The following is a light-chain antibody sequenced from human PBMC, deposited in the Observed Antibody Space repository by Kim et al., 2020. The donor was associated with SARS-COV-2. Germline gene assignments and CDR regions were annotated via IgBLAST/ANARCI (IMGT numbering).Light chain of an antibody. CDR3: QQYGSSPPVT. V-gene: IGKV3-20*01. J-gene: IGKJ4*01. Sequence: EIVLTQSPGTLSLSPGERATLSCRARQSVSSSYLAWYQQKPGQAPRLLIYGASSRATGIPDRFSGRGSGTDFTLTISRLEPEDFAVYSSQQYGSSPPVTFCGGTKVGIK. CDR1: QSVSSSY. CDR2: GAS.